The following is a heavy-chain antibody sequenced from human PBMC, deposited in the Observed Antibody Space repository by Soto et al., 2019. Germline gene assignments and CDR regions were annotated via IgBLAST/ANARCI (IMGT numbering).Heavy chain of an antibody. D-gene: IGHD3-3*02. V-gene: IGHV5-51*01. CDR2: IKPGTSDI. J-gene: IGHJ5*02. CDR3: AGQLSFICGS. Sequence: GESLKISWKGVGYNFCRAWIGWVRQMPGKGLERMRPIKPGTSDIRYSPPFRGQVTISADEAVTTACLQWSGLKASDSAMYYCAGQLSFICGSWGQGTLV. CDR1: GYNFCRAW.